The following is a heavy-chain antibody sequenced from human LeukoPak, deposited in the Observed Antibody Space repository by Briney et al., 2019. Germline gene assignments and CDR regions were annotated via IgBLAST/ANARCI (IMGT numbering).Heavy chain of an antibody. CDR1: GFIFSDYG. Sequence: GGSLRLSCAASGFIFSDYGMHWVRQAPGKGLEWVAFIRYDGSDKFYADSVKGRFTISRDNSKNTLYLQMNSLRPEDTAMYYCARDTSGYYYLYWGQGALVTVSS. D-gene: IGHD3-22*01. J-gene: IGHJ4*02. CDR3: ARDTSGYYYLY. V-gene: IGHV3-30*02. CDR2: IRYDGSDK.